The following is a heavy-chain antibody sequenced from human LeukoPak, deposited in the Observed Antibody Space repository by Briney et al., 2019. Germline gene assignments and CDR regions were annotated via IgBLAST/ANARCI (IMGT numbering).Heavy chain of an antibody. D-gene: IGHD5-12*01. CDR2: IYTSGST. CDR1: GGSISSGSYY. V-gene: IGHV4-61*02. CDR3: ARGGYLLYFDY. J-gene: IGHJ4*02. Sequence: SETLSLTCTVSGGSISSGSYYWSWIRQPAGKGLEWIGRIYTSGSTNYNPSLKSRVTISVDTSKNQFSLKLSSVTAADTAVYYCARGGYLLYFDYWGQGTLVTVSS.